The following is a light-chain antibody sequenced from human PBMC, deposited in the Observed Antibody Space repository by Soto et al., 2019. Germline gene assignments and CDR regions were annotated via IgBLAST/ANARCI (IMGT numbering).Light chain of an antibody. CDR2: DVT. J-gene: IGLJ3*02. CDR1: SSDVGAYHY. CDR3: SSSTSSSTVV. V-gene: IGLV2-14*01. Sequence: QSVLTQPASVSGSPGQSVHISCSGSSSDVGAYHYVSWYQRHPGKAPKLRIYDVTNRPSGVSNRFSGSKSGNTTSLTISVLQAEDEPYYFCSSSTSSSTVVVVGGTKLTVL.